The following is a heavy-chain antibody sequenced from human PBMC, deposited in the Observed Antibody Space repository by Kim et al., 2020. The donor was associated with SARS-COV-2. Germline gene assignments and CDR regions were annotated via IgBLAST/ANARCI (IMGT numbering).Heavy chain of an antibody. CDR1: GFTLNNYY. D-gene: IGHD3-16*01. Sequence: GGSLRLSCVASGFTLNNYYMHWVRQAPGKGLEYVSSISSSGSNTNYADSVKGRFTISRDNAKNSLYLQMSSLRLADTAVYYCVRGLGNAEEYASADY. V-gene: IGHV3-11*05. CDR2: ISSSGSNT. J-gene: IGHJ4*01. CDR3: VRGLGNAEEYASADY.